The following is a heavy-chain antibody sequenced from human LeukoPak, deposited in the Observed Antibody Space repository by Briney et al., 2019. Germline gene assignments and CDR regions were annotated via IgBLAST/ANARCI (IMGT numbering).Heavy chain of an antibody. V-gene: IGHV1-46*01. Sequence: ASVKVSCKASGYTFTSYYMHWVRQAPGQGLEWMGIINPSGGSTSYAQKFQGRVTMTRDTSTSTVYMELSSLRSEDTAVYYCARCGELLSWAVNAFDIWGQGTVVTVSS. CDR3: ARCGELLSWAVNAFDI. D-gene: IGHD1-26*01. J-gene: IGHJ3*02. CDR2: INPSGGST. CDR1: GYTFTSYY.